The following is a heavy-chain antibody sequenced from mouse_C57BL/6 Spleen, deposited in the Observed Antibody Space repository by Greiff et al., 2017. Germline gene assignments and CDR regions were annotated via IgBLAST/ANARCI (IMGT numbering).Heavy chain of an antibody. Sequence: VQLQQPGAELVRPGSSVKLSCKASGYTFTSYWMHWVKQRPIQGLEWIGNIDPSDSATHYNQKFKDKATLTVDKSSSTAYMQLSSLTSEDSAVYYCARNDYEGYYAMDYWGQGTSVTVSS. J-gene: IGHJ4*01. V-gene: IGHV1-52*01. D-gene: IGHD2-4*01. CDR1: GYTFTSYW. CDR2: IDPSDSAT. CDR3: ARNDYEGYYAMDY.